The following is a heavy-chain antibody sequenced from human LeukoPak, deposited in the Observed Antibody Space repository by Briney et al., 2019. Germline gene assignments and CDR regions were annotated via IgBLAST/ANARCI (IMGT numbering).Heavy chain of an antibody. CDR1: GFSLNTRGVG. V-gene: IGHV2-5*02. CDR3: AHRKNYYDSSVFDN. D-gene: IGHD3-22*01. CDR2: IYWDDDR. J-gene: IGHJ4*02. Sequence: SGPTLVNPTQTLTLTCTFSGFSLNTRGVGVGWIRQPPGRALEWLAPIYWDDDRRYSPSLKSRLTITKDTSKNQVVLTMTNMDPVDTATYFCAHRKNYYDSSVFDNWGQGTLVTVSS.